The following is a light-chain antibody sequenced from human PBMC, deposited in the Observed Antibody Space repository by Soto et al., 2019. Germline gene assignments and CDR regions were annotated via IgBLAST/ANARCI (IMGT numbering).Light chain of an antibody. CDR1: QSVSSSF. CDR3: QQYGGSPPGT. CDR2: GAS. V-gene: IGKV3-20*01. J-gene: IGKJ1*01. Sequence: EIVLTQSPGTLSLSPGERATLSCRASQSVSSSFLAWYQQKPGQAPRLLIYGASSRATGISDRFSGSGSGKDFTLTISRLEPEDFAVYYCQQYGGSPPGTFGQGTKVEIK.